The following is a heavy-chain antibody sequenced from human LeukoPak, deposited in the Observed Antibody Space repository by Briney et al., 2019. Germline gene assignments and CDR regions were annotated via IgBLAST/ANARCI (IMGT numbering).Heavy chain of an antibody. CDR2: ITGSGTFT. CDR1: GITFINYS. V-gene: IGHV3-23*01. J-gene: IGHJ4*02. CDR3: AKRSAESSGYFDS. D-gene: IGHD6-19*01. Sequence: GGSLTLSCAASGITFINYSMTWVRQAPGKGLEWVSAITGSGTFTDYADSVKGRFTISRDNSKNTLYLQMNSLRAEDTAIYYCAKRSAESSGYFDSWGQGTLVTVSS.